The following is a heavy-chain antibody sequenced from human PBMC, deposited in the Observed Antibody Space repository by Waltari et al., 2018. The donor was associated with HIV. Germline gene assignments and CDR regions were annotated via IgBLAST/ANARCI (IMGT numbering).Heavy chain of an antibody. CDR1: GFSLSTSGMC. CDR3: ARTVETTVTQYYFDY. Sequence: QVTLRESGPALVKPTQTLTLTCTFSGFSLSTSGMCVSWIRQPPGKALEWLARIDWDDDKYYSTSLKTRLTISKDTSKNQVVLTMTNMDPVDTATYYCARTVETTVTQYYFDYWGQGTLVTVSS. CDR2: IDWDDDK. J-gene: IGHJ4*02. D-gene: IGHD4-17*01. V-gene: IGHV2-70*15.